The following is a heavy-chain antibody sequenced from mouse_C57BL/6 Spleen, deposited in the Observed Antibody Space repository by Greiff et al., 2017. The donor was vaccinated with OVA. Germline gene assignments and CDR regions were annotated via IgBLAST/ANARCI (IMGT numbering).Heavy chain of an antibody. D-gene: IGHD2-4*01. CDR3: ARSYDYVYAMDY. Sequence: VQLQQSGPELVKPGDSVKISCKASGYSFTGYFMNWVMQSPGKSLEWIGRINPYNGDTFYNQKFKGKATLTVDKSSSTAHMELRSLTSEDSAVYYCARSYDYVYAMDYWGQGTSVTVSS. CDR1: GYSFTGYF. CDR2: INPYNGDT. J-gene: IGHJ4*01. V-gene: IGHV1-20*01.